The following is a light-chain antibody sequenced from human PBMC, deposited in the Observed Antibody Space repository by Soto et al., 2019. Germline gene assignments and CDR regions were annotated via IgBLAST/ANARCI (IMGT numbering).Light chain of an antibody. CDR2: GNS. CDR3: QSYDSSLSGF. J-gene: IGLJ1*01. Sequence: QSVLTQPPSVSGAPGQMVTISCTGRSSNIGAGYDVHWYQQLPGTAPKLLIYGNSNRPSGVPDRFSGSKSGTSASLAITGLQAEDEADYYCQSYDSSLSGFFGTGTKVTVL. V-gene: IGLV1-40*01. CDR1: SSNIGAGYD.